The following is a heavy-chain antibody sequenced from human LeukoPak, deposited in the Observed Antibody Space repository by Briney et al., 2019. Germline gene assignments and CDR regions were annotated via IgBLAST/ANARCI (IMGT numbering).Heavy chain of an antibody. CDR3: ARGGSSGWRTPNDDY. Sequence: ASVKVSCKASGYTFTSYGISWVRQAPGQGLEWMGWISAYNDNTNYAQKLQGRVTMTTDTSTSTAYMELRSLRSDDTAVYYCARGGSSGWRTPNDDYWGQGTLVTVSS. V-gene: IGHV1-18*01. CDR2: ISAYNDNT. CDR1: GYTFTSYG. D-gene: IGHD6-19*01. J-gene: IGHJ4*02.